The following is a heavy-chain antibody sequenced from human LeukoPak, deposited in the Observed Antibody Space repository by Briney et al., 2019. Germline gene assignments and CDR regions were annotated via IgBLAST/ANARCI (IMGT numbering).Heavy chain of an antibody. Sequence: PSQTLSLLCTVSSDSVSSYNYYWAWIRQPAGKGLEWIGRVYSSGSTTYSPSLKSRVAISVDTSKNQVSLELRSVTAADTAVYYCAKTRKQDDNCYRGYYYMDVWGKGTTVTVSS. CDR2: VYSSGST. V-gene: IGHV4-61*02. D-gene: IGHD5-24*01. J-gene: IGHJ6*03. CDR1: SDSVSSYNYY. CDR3: AKTRKQDDNCYRGYYYMDV.